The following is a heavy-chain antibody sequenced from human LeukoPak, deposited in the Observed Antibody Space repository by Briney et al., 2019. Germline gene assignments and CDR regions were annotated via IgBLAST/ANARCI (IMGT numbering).Heavy chain of an antibody. V-gene: IGHV3-33*06. J-gene: IGHJ4*02. CDR1: GFTFSSYG. Sequence: GGSLRLSCAASGFTFSSYGMHWVRQAPGKGLEGVAVIWYDGSNKYYADSVKGRFTISRDNSKNTLYLQMNSLRADDTAVYYCAKDLRGYSSSWYYFDYWGQGTLVTVSS. D-gene: IGHD6-13*01. CDR2: IWYDGSNK. CDR3: AKDLRGYSSSWYYFDY.